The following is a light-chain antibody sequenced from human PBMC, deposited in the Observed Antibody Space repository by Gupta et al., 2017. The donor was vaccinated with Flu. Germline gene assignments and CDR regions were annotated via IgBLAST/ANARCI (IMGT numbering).Light chain of an antibody. Sequence: DIQMTQSPSSLSASVGDRVTISCRASQSISTYLNWYQQKPGKAPKLLIYAASSLQIGVPSRFSGSGSGTDFTLTISRLQPDDFAIYYCQQSDSTPLTFGPGTRLEIE. J-gene: IGKJ5*01. V-gene: IGKV1-39*01. CDR2: AAS. CDR3: QQSDSTPLT. CDR1: QSISTY.